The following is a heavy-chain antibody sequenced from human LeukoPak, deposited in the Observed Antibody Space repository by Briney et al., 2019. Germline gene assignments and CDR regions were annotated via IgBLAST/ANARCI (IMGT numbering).Heavy chain of an antibody. CDR2: INSDGSST. D-gene: IGHD4-17*01. V-gene: IGHV3-74*01. Sequence: GGSLRLSCAASGFTFSSYWMHWVRQAPGKGLVWVSRINSDGSSTSYADSVKGRLTISRDNSKNTLYLQMNSLRVEDTAVYYCAKDASTYEVFYGHFDYWGQGTLVTVSS. CDR3: AKDASTYEVFYGHFDY. J-gene: IGHJ4*02. CDR1: GFTFSSYW.